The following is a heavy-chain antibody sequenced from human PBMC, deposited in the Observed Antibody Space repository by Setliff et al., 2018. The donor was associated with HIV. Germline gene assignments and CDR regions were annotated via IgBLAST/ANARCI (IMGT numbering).Heavy chain of an antibody. CDR3: ARPTNIDTLYYGSQSFYMYYYGMDV. J-gene: IGHJ6*02. V-gene: IGHV3-21*01. CDR1: GSTFSAYT. D-gene: IGHD3-10*01. Sequence: GSLRLSCVASGSTFSAYTMNWVRQAPGKGLEWVASLSAESTFIYYADSMKGRFTISRDNARNSLYLQMNSLRAEDTAVYFCARPTNIDTLYYGSQSFYMYYYGMDVWGQGTTVTVSS. CDR2: LSAESTFI.